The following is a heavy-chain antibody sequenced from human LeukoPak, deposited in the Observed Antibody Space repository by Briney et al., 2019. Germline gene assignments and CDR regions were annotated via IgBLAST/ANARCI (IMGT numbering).Heavy chain of an antibody. Sequence: GRSLRLSXTASGFSFGHYAMSWFRQAPGKGLEWVGFIRSEAYGGTTEYAASVKGRFTISRDDSKSIAYLQMNRLKTEDTAMYYCAREGEYCSGGSCYWVDYWGQGTLVTVSS. CDR1: GFSFGHYA. D-gene: IGHD2-15*01. CDR3: AREGEYCSGGSCYWVDY. J-gene: IGHJ4*02. V-gene: IGHV3-49*03. CDR2: IRSEAYGGTT.